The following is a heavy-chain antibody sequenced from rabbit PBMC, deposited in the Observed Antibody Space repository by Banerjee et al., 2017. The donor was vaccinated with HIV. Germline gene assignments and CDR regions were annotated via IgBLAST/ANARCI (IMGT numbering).Heavy chain of an antibody. CDR3: ARRGSDWADDL. CDR2: INTSSGST. CDR1: GFDFSRYG. Sequence: QEQLVESGGGLVQPGGSLKLSCKASGFDFSRYGVSWVRQAPGKGLEWIACINTSSGSTYYASWAKGRFTISKTSSTTMTLQMTSLTAADTATYFCARRGSDWADDLWGPGTLVTVS. D-gene: IGHD4-1*01. J-gene: IGHJ6*01. V-gene: IGHV1S45*01.